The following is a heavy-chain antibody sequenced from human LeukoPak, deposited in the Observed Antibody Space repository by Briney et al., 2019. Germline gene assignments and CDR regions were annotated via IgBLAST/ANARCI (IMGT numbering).Heavy chain of an antibody. Sequence: GGSLRLSCAASGFTFSRYAMSWVRQAPGKGLEWVSSISSSSSYIYYADSVKGRFTISRDNAKNSLYLQMNSLRAEDTAVYYCARDMASIAVAGWWDYWGQGTLVTVSS. CDR2: ISSSSSYI. CDR3: ARDMASIAVAGWWDY. J-gene: IGHJ4*02. V-gene: IGHV3-21*01. CDR1: GFTFSRYA. D-gene: IGHD6-19*01.